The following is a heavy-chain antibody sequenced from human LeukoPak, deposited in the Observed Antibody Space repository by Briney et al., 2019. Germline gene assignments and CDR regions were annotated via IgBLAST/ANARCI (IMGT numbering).Heavy chain of an antibody. V-gene: IGHV3-23*01. Sequence: GGSLRLSCAASGFIFSSYAMSWVRQAPGKGLEWVSAISGSGGSTYYADSVKGRFTISRDNSKNTLYLQMNSLRAEDTAVYYCAKDTSGLGGYSSDYWGQGTLVTVSS. J-gene: IGHJ4*02. D-gene: IGHD3-22*01. CDR2: ISGSGGST. CDR1: GFIFSSYA. CDR3: AKDTSGLGGYSSDY.